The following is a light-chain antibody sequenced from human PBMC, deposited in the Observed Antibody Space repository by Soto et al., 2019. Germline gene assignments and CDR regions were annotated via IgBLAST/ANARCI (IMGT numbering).Light chain of an antibody. Sequence: QSALTQPASVSGSPGQSITISCTGTSSDIGAYNFVSWYQQHPGKAPKLMLYDVNLRPSGVSNRFSGSKSGHTASLTISGLQAEDEADYYCTSWTTSTTMIFGGGTKVTVL. J-gene: IGLJ2*01. V-gene: IGLV2-14*03. CDR3: TSWTTSTTMI. CDR1: SSDIGAYNF. CDR2: DVN.